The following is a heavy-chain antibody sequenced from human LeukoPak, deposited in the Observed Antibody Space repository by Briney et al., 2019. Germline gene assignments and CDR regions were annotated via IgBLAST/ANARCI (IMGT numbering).Heavy chain of an antibody. J-gene: IGHJ6*03. D-gene: IGHD2-2*01. CDR2: INPNSGGT. CDR3: ARGARDIVVVPAAPPGYYYMDV. CDR1: GYTFTGYY. V-gene: IGHV1-2*02. Sequence: ASVKVSCKASGYTFTGYYMHWVRQAPGQGLEWMGWINPNSGGTNYAQKFQGRVTMTRDTSISSAYMELSSLRSEDTAVYYCARGARDIVVVPAAPPGYYYMDVWGRGTTVTVSS.